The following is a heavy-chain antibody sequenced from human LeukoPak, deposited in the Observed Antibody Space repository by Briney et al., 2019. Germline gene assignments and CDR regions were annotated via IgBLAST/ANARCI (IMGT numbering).Heavy chain of an antibody. CDR3: ARGIQDYDFWSDYYYYMDV. Sequence: SETLSLTCTVSGGSISSYYWSLIRQPAGKGLEWIGRIYTSGSTNYNPSLKSRVTMSVDTSKNQFSLKLSSVTAADTAVYYCARGIQDYDFWSDYYYYMDVWGKGTTVTVSS. CDR1: GGSISSYY. D-gene: IGHD3-3*01. J-gene: IGHJ6*03. CDR2: IYTSGST. V-gene: IGHV4-4*07.